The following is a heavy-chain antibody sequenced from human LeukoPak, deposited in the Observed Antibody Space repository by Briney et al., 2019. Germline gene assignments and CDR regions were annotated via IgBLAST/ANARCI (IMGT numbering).Heavy chain of an antibody. CDR2: IKTKTDGGTT. CDR1: GFTFSNAW. D-gene: IGHD7-27*01. V-gene: IGHV3-15*01. Sequence: GGSLRLSCAASGFTFSNAWMTWVRQAPGKGLEWVGRIKTKTDGGTTDYAIAVKDRFTISRDDSKNTLYLQMNSLRPDDTAVYYCTSTLGYSGQGTLVTVSS. J-gene: IGHJ4*02. CDR3: TSTLGY.